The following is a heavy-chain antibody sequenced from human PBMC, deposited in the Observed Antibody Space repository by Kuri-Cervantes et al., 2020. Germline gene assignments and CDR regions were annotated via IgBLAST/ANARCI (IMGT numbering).Heavy chain of an antibody. CDR1: GFTSGDYS. V-gene: IGHV3-49*04. J-gene: IGHJ1*01. Sequence: GGSLRLSCTASGFTSGDYSMTWVRQTPGKGLDWVGFIRSKAYGETTEYAASVKGRFSISRDDSKSIAYLQMNSLKTDDTAVYYCTTDVEKPPWLQLLSRYWGQGTLVTVSS. D-gene: IGHD5-24*01. CDR2: IRSKAYGETT. CDR3: TTDVEKPPWLQLLSRY.